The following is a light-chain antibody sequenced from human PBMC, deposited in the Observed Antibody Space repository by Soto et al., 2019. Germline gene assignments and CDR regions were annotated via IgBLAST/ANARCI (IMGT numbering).Light chain of an antibody. Sequence: EIVMTQSPATLSVSPGETATLSCRASESVSYNLAWYQQKLGQGPRLLIYGSFTRATGIPARFSGSGSGTEFTLTISSLQSEDSAVYYCQQYKKWPPLTFGGGTKVEIK. CDR2: GSF. J-gene: IGKJ4*01. CDR3: QQYKKWPPLT. CDR1: ESVSYN. V-gene: IGKV3-15*01.